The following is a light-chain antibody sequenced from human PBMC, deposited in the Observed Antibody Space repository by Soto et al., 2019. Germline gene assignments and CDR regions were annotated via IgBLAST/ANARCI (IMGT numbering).Light chain of an antibody. V-gene: IGLV2-23*01. J-gene: IGLJ1*01. CDR1: SSDVGSYNL. CDR3: CSYAGSSTPDV. CDR2: EGS. Sequence: QSALTQPASVSGSPEQSITISCTGTSSDVGSYNLVSWYQQHPGKAPKLMIYEGSKRPSGVSNRFSGSKSGNTASLTISGLQAEDEADYYCCSYAGSSTPDVFGTGTKLTVL.